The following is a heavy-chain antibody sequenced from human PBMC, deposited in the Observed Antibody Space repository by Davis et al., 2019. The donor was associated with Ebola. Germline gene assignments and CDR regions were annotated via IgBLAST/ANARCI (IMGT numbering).Heavy chain of an antibody. CDR2: ISSSSLTT. J-gene: IGHJ5*02. Sequence: GESLKISCVASGFTFSSYTMNWVRQAPGKGLEWLSYISSSSLTTYSADSVKGRFTISRDNAKNSLYLQMNSLRAEDTAVYYCARVISWSGLSWGQGTLVTVSS. V-gene: IGHV3-48*04. CDR3: ARVISWSGLS. D-gene: IGHD6-13*01. CDR1: GFTFSSYT.